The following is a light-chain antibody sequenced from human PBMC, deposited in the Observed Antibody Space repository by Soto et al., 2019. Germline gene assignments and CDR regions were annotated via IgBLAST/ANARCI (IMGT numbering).Light chain of an antibody. CDR1: SSDVGGYNY. V-gene: IGLV2-14*01. Sequence: QSVLTQPASVSGSPGQSITISCTGTSSDVGGYNYVSWYQQHPGKAPKLMIYEVSYRPSGVSNRFSGSKSGNTASLTISGLQAEDEADYYCCSYTSSSTRVFGGGTKVTVL. CDR3: CSYTSSSTRV. J-gene: IGLJ3*02. CDR2: EVS.